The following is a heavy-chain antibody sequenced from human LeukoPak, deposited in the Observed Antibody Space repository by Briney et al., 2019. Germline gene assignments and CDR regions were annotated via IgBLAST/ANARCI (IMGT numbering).Heavy chain of an antibody. V-gene: IGHV3-7*01. CDR2: INQDGSEK. CDR3: ARPYYYSSGSLPY. Sequence: GGSLRLSCTASSGFTFSSYWMNWVRQAPGKGLKWVANINQDGSEKYYVDSVKGRFTISRDNAKNSLSLQMNSLRAEDTAVYYCARPYYYSSGSLPYWGQGTLVTVSS. J-gene: IGHJ4*02. D-gene: IGHD3-10*01. CDR1: SGFTFSSYW.